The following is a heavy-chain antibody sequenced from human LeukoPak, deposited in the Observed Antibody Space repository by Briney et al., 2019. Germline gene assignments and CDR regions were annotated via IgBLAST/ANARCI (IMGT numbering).Heavy chain of an antibody. D-gene: IGHD1-26*01. CDR1: GGSFSGYY. CDR3: ARQPLVWWLPLGYFDY. Sequence: PSETLSLTCAVYGGSFSGYYWSWIRQPPGKGLEWIGEINHSGSTNYNPSLKSRVTISVDTSKNQFSLKLSSVTAADTAVYYCARQPLVWWLPLGYFDYWGQGTLVTVSS. CDR2: INHSGST. V-gene: IGHV4-34*01. J-gene: IGHJ4*02.